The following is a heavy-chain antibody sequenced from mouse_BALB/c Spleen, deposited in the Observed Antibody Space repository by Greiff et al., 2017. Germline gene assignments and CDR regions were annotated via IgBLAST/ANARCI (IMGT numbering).Heavy chain of an antibody. D-gene: IGHD2-1*01. CDR2: IDPSDSET. CDR1: GYTFTSYW. Sequence: QVQLKQPGAELVKPGAPVKLSCKASGYTFTSYWMNWVKQRPGRGLEWIGRIDPSDSETHYNQKFKDKATLTVDKSSSTAYIQLSSLTSEDSAVYYCARLGGNYVGYAMDYWGQGTSVTVSS. J-gene: IGHJ4*01. V-gene: IGHV1-69*02. CDR3: ARLGGNYVGYAMDY.